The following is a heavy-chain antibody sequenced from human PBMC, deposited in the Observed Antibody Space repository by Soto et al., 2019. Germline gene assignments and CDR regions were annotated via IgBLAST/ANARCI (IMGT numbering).Heavy chain of an antibody. Sequence: GASVKVSCKASGYTFTSYGISWVRQAPGQGLEWMGWISAYNGNTNYAQKLQGRVTMTTDTSTSTAYMELRSLRSDDTAVYYCARDGGDYTNYGEPFDYWGQGTLVTVSS. J-gene: IGHJ4*02. D-gene: IGHD4-4*01. CDR3: ARDGGDYTNYGEPFDY. V-gene: IGHV1-18*04. CDR1: GYTFTSYG. CDR2: ISAYNGNT.